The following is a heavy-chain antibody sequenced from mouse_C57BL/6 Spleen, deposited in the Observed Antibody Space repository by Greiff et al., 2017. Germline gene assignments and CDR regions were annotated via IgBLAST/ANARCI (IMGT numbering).Heavy chain of an antibody. V-gene: IGHV1-52*01. CDR1: GYTFTSYW. J-gene: IGHJ4*01. Sequence: VQLQQPGAELVRPGSSVKLSCKASGYTFTSYWMHWVKQRPIQGLEWIGNIDPSDSETHYNQKFKDKATLTVDKSSSTAYMQLSSLTSEDSAVYYCARDYDVYAMDYWGQGTSVTVSS. CDR3: ARDYDVYAMDY. D-gene: IGHD2-4*01. CDR2: IDPSDSET.